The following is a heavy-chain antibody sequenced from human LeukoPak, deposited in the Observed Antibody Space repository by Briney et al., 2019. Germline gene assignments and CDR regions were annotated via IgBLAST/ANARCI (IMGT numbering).Heavy chain of an antibody. CDR2: INPNSGGT. CDR1: GYTFTGYY. CDR3: ARTLYIAAVPGGFDY. V-gene: IGHV1-2*02. D-gene: IGHD6-13*01. Sequence: ASVKVSCKASGYTFTGYYMHWVRQAPGQGPEWMGWINPNSGGTNYAQKFQGRVTMTRDTSISTAYMELSRLRSDDTALYYCARTLYIAAVPGGFDYWGQGTLVTVSS. J-gene: IGHJ4*02.